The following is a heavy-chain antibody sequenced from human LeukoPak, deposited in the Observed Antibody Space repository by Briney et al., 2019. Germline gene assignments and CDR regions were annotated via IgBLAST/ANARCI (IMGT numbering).Heavy chain of an antibody. CDR3: ARGLRGYYGMDV. Sequence: SETLSLTCAVSGGSISSGGYSWSWIRQPPGKGLEWIGYIYHSGSTYYNQSLKSRVTISVDRSRNQFSLKLSSVTAADTAVYYCARGLRGYYGMDVWGQGTTVTVSS. J-gene: IGHJ6*02. V-gene: IGHV4-30-2*01. CDR2: IYHSGST. CDR1: GGSISSGGYS. D-gene: IGHD3-10*01.